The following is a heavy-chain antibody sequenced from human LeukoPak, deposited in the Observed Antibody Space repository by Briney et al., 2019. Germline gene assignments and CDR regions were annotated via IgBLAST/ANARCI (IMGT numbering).Heavy chain of an antibody. D-gene: IGHD3-3*01. CDR1: GFRGLSSFSSFA. J-gene: IGHJ4*02. V-gene: IGHV3-30*03. CDR2: ISYDGSNK. Sequence: GKSLRLSCEASGFRGLSSFSSFAMHWVRQAPGKGLEWVAVISYDGSNKYYADSVKGRFTISRDNSKNTLHLQMNSLRAEDTAVYYCASRPNDSWRGPFDYWGQGTLVTVSS. CDR3: ASRPNDSWRGPFDY.